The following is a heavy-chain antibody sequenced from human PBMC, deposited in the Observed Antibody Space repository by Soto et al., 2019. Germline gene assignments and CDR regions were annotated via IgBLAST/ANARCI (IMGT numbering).Heavy chain of an antibody. Sequence: EVQLLESGGGLVQPGGSLRLSCTASGFTFSTYGMSWVRQAPGKGLEWVSSLSGDGTTTYYIDSVKGRFTISRDNSRNTLSLQMNSLRTEHTAVYYCAKDISFDPSAYNYWGQGILVTVSS. V-gene: IGHV3-23*01. CDR1: GFTFSTYG. CDR3: AKDISFDPSAYNY. D-gene: IGHD3-16*01. CDR2: LSGDGTTT. J-gene: IGHJ4*02.